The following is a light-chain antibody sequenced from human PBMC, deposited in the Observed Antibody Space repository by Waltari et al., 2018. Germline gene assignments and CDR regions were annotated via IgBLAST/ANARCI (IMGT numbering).Light chain of an antibody. Sequence: QSVLTQPPSVSAAPGQTVTISCSGSSSNIGSNYVSWYQHLPRTAPNVLIYTNNRRPSGIPDRFSGSTSGTSATLVITGLQTGDEADYYCATWDTSLGDLWVFGGGTRLTVL. CDR2: TNN. J-gene: IGLJ3*02. CDR3: ATWDTSLGDLWV. V-gene: IGLV1-51*01. CDR1: SSNIGSNY.